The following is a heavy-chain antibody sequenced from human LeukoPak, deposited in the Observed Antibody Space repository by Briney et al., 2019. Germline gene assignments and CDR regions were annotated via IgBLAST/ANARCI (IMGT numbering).Heavy chain of an antibody. Sequence: GKPLNTSCQGSGYSFTSYWIAWVRQLPGKVVEWMEIINTADSENRYSPSVRGQVTISADKYISTAYLQWSSLKASDTAMYYCARRYLSGSYGGHFYYWGKGSLVILS. D-gene: IGHD4-23*01. CDR1: GYSFTSYW. CDR3: ARRYLSGSYGGHFYY. J-gene: IGHJ4*02. CDR2: INTADSEN. V-gene: IGHV5-51*01.